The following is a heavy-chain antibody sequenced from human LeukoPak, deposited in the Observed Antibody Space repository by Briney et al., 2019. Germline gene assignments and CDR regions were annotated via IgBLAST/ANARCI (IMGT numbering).Heavy chain of an antibody. V-gene: IGHV1-69*13. CDR3: ASDLHCSGGSCYPIGIMDV. D-gene: IGHD2-15*01. CDR2: IIPIFGTA. Sequence: GASVKVSCKASGGTFSSYAISWVRQAPGQGLEWMGGIIPIFGTANYAQKFQGRVTITADESTSTAYMELSSLRSEDTAVYYCASDLHCSGGSCYPIGIMDVWGQGTTVTVSS. CDR1: GGTFSSYA. J-gene: IGHJ6*02.